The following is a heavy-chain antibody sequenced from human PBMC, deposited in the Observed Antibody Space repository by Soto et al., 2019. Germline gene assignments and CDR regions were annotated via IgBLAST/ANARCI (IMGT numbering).Heavy chain of an antibody. D-gene: IGHD3-3*01. Sequence: QVQLVQSGAEVKKPGSSVKVSCTTSGGTFSSFAINWVRQAPGQGLEWMGGIIPLDGTTNYAEKIQGRVTITADASTSTAYMDLSSLRSEDTAVYYCARSFTNSRRGGVAFDYWGQGTLLTVSS. CDR3: ARSFTNSRRGGVAFDY. CDR2: IIPLDGTT. V-gene: IGHV1-69*01. CDR1: GGTFSSFA. J-gene: IGHJ4*02.